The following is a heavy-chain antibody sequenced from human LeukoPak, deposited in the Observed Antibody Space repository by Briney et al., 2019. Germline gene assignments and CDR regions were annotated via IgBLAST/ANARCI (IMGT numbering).Heavy chain of an antibody. J-gene: IGHJ4*02. CDR1: GSTFSSYG. Sequence: GGSLRLSCAASGSTFSSYGMHWVRQAPGKGLEWVAFIRYDGSNKYYADSVKGRFTISRDNSKNTLYLQMNSLRAEDTAVFYCARVYGSGSYSGSYLDFWGQGTLVTVSS. V-gene: IGHV3-30*02. CDR3: ARVYGSGSYSGSYLDF. D-gene: IGHD3-10*01. CDR2: IRYDGSNK.